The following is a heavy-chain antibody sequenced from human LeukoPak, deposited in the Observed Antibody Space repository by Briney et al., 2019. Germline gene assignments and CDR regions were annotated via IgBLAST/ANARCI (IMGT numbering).Heavy chain of an antibody. D-gene: IGHD2-2*01. J-gene: IGHJ6*02. CDR1: GFTFSSYT. CDR2: ISFDGSNK. Sequence: PGGSLRLSCAASGFTFSSYTIHWVRQPPGKGLEWVAVISFDGSNKYYADSVKGRFTISRDNSKNTLYLQMNSLRAEDTAVYYCAREGYCSSTSCYMDVWGQGTTVTVSS. V-gene: IGHV3-30-3*01. CDR3: AREGYCSSTSCYMDV.